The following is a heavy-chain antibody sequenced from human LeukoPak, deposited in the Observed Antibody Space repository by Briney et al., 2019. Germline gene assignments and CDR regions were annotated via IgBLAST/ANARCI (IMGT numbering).Heavy chain of an antibody. CDR3: ARGRYCSSTSCSYFYYYYYMDV. D-gene: IGHD2-2*01. Sequence: GGSLRLSCAASGFTVSNNFLMWVRQAPGKGLEWVSLIYSNGDMRYAGSVKGRFTISRDNSKNTLYLQMNSLRAEDTAVYYCARGRYCSSTSCSYFYYYYYMDVWGKGTTVTVSS. V-gene: IGHV3-66*02. CDR2: IYSNGDM. CDR1: GFTVSNNF. J-gene: IGHJ6*03.